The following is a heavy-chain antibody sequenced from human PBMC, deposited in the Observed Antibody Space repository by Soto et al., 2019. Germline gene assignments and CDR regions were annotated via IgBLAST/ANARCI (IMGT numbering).Heavy chain of an antibody. CDR2: IIPIFGTA. J-gene: IGHJ6*02. Sequence: SVKVSCKASGGTFSSYAISWVRQAPGQGLEWMGGIIPIFGTANYAQKFQGRVTITADESTSTAYMELSSLRSEDTAVYYCAREVADYYYGMDVWGQGTTVTVSS. V-gene: IGHV1-69*13. CDR1: GGTFSSYA. CDR3: AREVADYYYGMDV.